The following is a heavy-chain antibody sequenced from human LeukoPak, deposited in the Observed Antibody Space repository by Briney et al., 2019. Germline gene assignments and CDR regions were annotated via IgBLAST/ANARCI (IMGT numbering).Heavy chain of an antibody. CDR1: GSSFTSYW. Sequence: GESLKISCKGSGSSFTSYWIGWVRQMPGKGLEWMGIIYPGDSDTRYSPSFQGQVTISADKSISTAYLQWSSLKASDTAMYYCARISSSRGIYYYYMDVWGKGTTVTVSS. D-gene: IGHD6-6*01. CDR2: IYPGDSDT. V-gene: IGHV5-51*01. CDR3: ARISSSRGIYYYYMDV. J-gene: IGHJ6*03.